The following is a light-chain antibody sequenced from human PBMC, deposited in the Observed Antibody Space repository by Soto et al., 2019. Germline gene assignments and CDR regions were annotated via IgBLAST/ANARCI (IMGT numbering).Light chain of an antibody. J-gene: IGKJ5*01. CDR3: QQYHNWPPIT. V-gene: IGKV3D-15*01. Sequence: EIVMAHAPSTLSVSPVERATLSCRASQSVSSSYLAWYQQKPGQAPRLLIYGASSRATGIPDRFSGWGSGTEFTLTISSLQSEDFAVYYCQQYHNWPPITFGQGTRLEIK. CDR1: QSVSSSY. CDR2: GAS.